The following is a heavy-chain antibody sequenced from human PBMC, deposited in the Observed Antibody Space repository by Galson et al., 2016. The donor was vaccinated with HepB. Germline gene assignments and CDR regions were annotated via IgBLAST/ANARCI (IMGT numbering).Heavy chain of an antibody. D-gene: IGHD6-13*01. J-gene: IGHJ5*01. CDR3: ARDPGRIAAAGHLDS. V-gene: IGHV3-53*01. CDR1: GFTFRDYS. Sequence: SLRLSCAVSGFTFRDYSMHWVRQAPGKGLEWVAIIYSGGATYYADSVKGRFTISRDNSKNTLHLQMNSLRAEDTAIYYCARDPGRIAAAGHLDSWGQGTLVTVSS. CDR2: IYSGGAT.